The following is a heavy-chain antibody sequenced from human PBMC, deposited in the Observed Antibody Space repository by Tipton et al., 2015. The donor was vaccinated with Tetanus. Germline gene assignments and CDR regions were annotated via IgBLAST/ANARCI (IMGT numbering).Heavy chain of an antibody. CDR1: GFTFSSDW. J-gene: IGHJ5*02. Sequence: SLRLSCAASGFTFSSDWMHWVRQAPGKGLVWVSRIKRDGSSISYEDSVKGRFTISRDNAKNTLYLQMNSLRDEDTAVYYCAKDPASRGWSDPWGQGTLVSVSS. V-gene: IGHV3-74*01. CDR3: AKDPASRGWSDP. CDR2: IKRDGSSI.